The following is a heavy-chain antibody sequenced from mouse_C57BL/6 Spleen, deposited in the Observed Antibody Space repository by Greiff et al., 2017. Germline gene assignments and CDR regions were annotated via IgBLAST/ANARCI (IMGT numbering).Heavy chain of an antibody. Sequence: QVQLQQPGAELVKPGASVKMSCKASGYTFTSYWISWVKQRPGQGLEWIGDIYPGSGSTNYNEKFKSKATLTVDNSSSTAYMQLSSLTSEDSAVYYCAREANWDDYWGQGTTLTVSS. CDR2: IYPGSGST. CDR3: AREANWDDY. CDR1: GYTFTSYW. V-gene: IGHV1-55*01. D-gene: IGHD4-1*01. J-gene: IGHJ2*01.